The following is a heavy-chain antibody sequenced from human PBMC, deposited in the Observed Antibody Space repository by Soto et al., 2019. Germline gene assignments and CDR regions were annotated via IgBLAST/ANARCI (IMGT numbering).Heavy chain of an antibody. D-gene: IGHD1-7*01. J-gene: IGHJ4*02. CDR2: IYPGDSDT. V-gene: IGHV5-51*01. CDR1: GYSFTSYW. CDR3: ARSAGLTGTTSHFDY. Sequence: GESLKISCKGSGYSFTSYWIGWVRQMPGKGLEWMGIIYPGDSDTRYSPSFQGQVTISADKSISTAYLQWSSLKASDTAMYYCARSAGLTGTTSHFDYWGQGTLVTVSS.